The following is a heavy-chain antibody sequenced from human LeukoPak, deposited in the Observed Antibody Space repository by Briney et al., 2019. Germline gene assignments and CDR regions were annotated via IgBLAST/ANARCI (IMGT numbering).Heavy chain of an antibody. J-gene: IGHJ6*03. D-gene: IGHD4-17*01. CDR1: GYSISSGYY. CDR2: IHYSGIT. CDR3: SRVPTYGGSPYYMDV. V-gene: IGHV4-38-2*01. Sequence: TSETLSLTCAVSGYSISSGYYWGWFRQPPGKGLEWIGSIHYSGITYYNPSLKSRVTISEDTSKNQFSLKVTSVTAADTAVYYCSRVPTYGGSPYYMDVWGKGTTVSVSS.